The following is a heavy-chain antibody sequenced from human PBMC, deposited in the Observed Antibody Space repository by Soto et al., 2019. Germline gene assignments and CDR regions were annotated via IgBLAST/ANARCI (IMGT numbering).Heavy chain of an antibody. CDR2: ISAYNGNT. Sequence: QVQLVQSGAEVKKPGASVKVSCKASGYTFTSYGISWGRQAPGQGLEWMGWISAYNGNTNYAQKLQGRVTMTTDTSTSTAYMELRSLRSDDTAVYYCARGTPDDRSGYDWVIYYYYYMDVWGKGTTVTVSS. D-gene: IGHD5-12*01. CDR1: GYTFTSYG. CDR3: ARGTPDDRSGYDWVIYYYYYMDV. J-gene: IGHJ6*03. V-gene: IGHV1-18*01.